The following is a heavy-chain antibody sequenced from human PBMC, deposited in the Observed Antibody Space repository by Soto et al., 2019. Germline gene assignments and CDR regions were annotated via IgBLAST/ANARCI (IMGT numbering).Heavy chain of an antibody. CDR3: AKEGGTGESTFRYRYDH. D-gene: IGHD1-1*01. CDR1: GVTFSDFG. CDR2: ISYDGSVQ. V-gene: IGHV3-30*18. Sequence: QVQLVESGGGVVQPGRSLRLSCAVSGVTFSDFGMHWVRQAPGKGLEWVAVISYDGSVQYYADSVKGRFTISRDNARNTLYLQMNSLRADDTALYYCAKEGGTGESTFRYRYDHWGQGTPVTVSS. J-gene: IGHJ4*02.